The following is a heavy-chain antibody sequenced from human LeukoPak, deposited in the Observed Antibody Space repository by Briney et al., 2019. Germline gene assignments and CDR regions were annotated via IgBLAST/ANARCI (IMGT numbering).Heavy chain of an antibody. V-gene: IGHV1-69*06. CDR3: ARGHFSNYGYWFDP. Sequence: SVKVSCKASGGTFSSYAISWVRQAPGQGLEWMGGIIPISGTANYAQKFQDRVTITADKSTSTAYMELSSLRSEDTAVYYCARGHFSNYGYWFDPWGQGTLVTVSS. CDR2: IIPISGTA. D-gene: IGHD4-11*01. J-gene: IGHJ5*02. CDR1: GGTFSSYA.